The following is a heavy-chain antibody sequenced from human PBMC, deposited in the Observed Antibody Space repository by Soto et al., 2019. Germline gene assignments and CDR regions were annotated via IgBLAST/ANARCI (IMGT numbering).Heavy chain of an antibody. D-gene: IGHD6-19*01. CDR3: ARDQQWRVRFYFDF. V-gene: IGHV3-33*01. CDR1: GFTFSSYG. Sequence: QVQLVESGGGVVQPGNSLRLSCAASGFTFSSYGMHWVRQAPGKGLEWVAVIWYDGSNKYYADSVKGRFTISRDNSKNTLYLQMNSLRAEDTAVYYCARDQQWRVRFYFDFWGQGTLVTVSS. J-gene: IGHJ4*02. CDR2: IWYDGSNK.